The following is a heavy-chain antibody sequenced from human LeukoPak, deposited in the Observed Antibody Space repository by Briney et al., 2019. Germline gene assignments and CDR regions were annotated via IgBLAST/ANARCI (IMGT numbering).Heavy chain of an antibody. CDR3: ARLAAAGFTHYYGMDV. J-gene: IGHJ6*02. CDR1: GYNFTSYW. Sequence: GESLQISCKGSGYNFTSYWIGWVRQMPGKGLEWMGIIYPGDSDTRYSPSFQGQVTISADKSTSTAYLQWSSLKASDTAMYYCARLAAAGFTHYYGMDVWGQGTTVTVSS. CDR2: IYPGDSDT. D-gene: IGHD6-13*01. V-gene: IGHV5-51*01.